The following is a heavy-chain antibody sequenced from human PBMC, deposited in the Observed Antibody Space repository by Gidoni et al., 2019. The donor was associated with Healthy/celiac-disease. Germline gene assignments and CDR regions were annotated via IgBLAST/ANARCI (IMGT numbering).Heavy chain of an antibody. CDR2: ISGSGGST. D-gene: IGHD6-19*01. CDR1: GFTFRSYA. Sequence: EVQLLESGGGLVQPGGSLRLSCAASGFTFRSYAMSWVRQAPGKGLEGVPAISGSGGSTDYADSVKGRFTISRDNDKNTLYLQMNSLRAEDTVVYYCAKDLIAVAGKGEIDYWGQGTLVTVSS. J-gene: IGHJ4*02. CDR3: AKDLIAVAGKGEIDY. V-gene: IGHV3-23*01.